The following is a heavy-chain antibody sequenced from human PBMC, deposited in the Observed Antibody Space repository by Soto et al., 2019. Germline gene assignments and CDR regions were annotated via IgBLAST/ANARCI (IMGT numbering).Heavy chain of an antibody. CDR2: ISGSGGIT. D-gene: IGHD1-1*01. CDR3: GKGELDTPRVYDS. J-gene: IGHJ4*02. CDR1: GFIFSSYD. V-gene: IGHV3-23*01. Sequence: GGSLRLSCAASGFIFSSYDMSWVRQAPGKGLEWVSAISGSGGITFYADSVKGRFTISRDNSKNTLYLQMNSLRADDTAVYYCGKGELDTPRVYDSWGLGTLVTVSS.